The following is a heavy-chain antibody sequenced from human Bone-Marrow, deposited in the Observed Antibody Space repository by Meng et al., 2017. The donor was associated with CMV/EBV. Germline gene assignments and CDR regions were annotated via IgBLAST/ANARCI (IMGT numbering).Heavy chain of an antibody. CDR2: ISYDGSNQ. Sequence: GGSLRLSCAASGFTFSNYALHWVRQAPGKGLEWVAVISYDGSNQYYADSVKGRFTISRDNSKNTLYLQMSSLRPEDTAVYYCARVVAAAARPQNWFDPWGQGTLVTVSS. V-gene: IGHV3-30-3*01. J-gene: IGHJ5*02. CDR1: GFTFSNYA. D-gene: IGHD6-13*01. CDR3: ARVVAAAARPQNWFDP.